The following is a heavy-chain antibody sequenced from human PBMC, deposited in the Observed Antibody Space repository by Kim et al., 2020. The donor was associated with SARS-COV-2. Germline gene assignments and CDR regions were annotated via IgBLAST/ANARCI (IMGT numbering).Heavy chain of an antibody. V-gene: IGHV3-74*01. CDR2: INSDGSST. Sequence: GGSLRLSCAASGFTFSRHWMHWVRQAPGKGLVWVSRINSDGSSTNYADSVKGRFTISRDNAKNTLYLQMNSLRAEDTAVYYCARGGYSSGWYPYWGQGTLVTVSS. J-gene: IGHJ4*02. CDR3: ARGGYSSGWYPY. CDR1: GFTFSRHW. D-gene: IGHD6-19*01.